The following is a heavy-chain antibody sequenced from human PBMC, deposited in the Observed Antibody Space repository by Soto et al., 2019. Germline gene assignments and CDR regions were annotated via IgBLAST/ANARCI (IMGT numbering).Heavy chain of an antibody. D-gene: IGHD5-12*01. CDR2: IGGSGTGGRT. CDR1: GLTFSTYA. V-gene: IGHV3-23*01. CDR3: AKSPGGLDGYNSDYYGMDV. Sequence: EVHLLESGGDLVQPGGSLRLSCTASGLTFSTYAMSWVRQAPGKGLEWVSAIGGSGTGGRTYYADSVKGRFTISRDNSQDTVYLQMNSLRADDTAVYYWAKSPGGLDGYNSDYYGMDVWGQGTTVTVSS. J-gene: IGHJ6*02.